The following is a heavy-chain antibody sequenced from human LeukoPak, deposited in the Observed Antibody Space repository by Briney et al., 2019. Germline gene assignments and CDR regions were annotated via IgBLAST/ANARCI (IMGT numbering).Heavy chain of an antibody. CDR1: GFTFMTSA. J-gene: IGHJ3*02. CDR3: VKDRPGSYAFDI. V-gene: IGHV3-64D*06. D-gene: IGHD3-10*01. CDR2: INDHGNRI. Sequence: GGSLRLSCSASGFTFMTSAMHWVRQAPGKGLEYVSSINDHGNRIHYAGSVKGRFSISRDTSTNTLYLQMSSPGPEDTAVYHCVKDRPGSYAFDIWGQGTMVTVSS.